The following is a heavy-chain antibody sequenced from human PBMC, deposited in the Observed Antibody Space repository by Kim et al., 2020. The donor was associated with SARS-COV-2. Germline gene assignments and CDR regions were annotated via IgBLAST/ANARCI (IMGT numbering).Heavy chain of an antibody. CDR1: GFTFSGSA. CDR3: TRVTSFAGSPDFDY. V-gene: IGHV3-73*01. CDR2: IRSKANSYAT. D-gene: IGHD3-3*01. J-gene: IGHJ4*02. Sequence: GGSLRLSCAASGFTFSGSAMHWVRQASGKGLEWVGRIRSKANSYATAYAASVKGRFTISRDDSKNTAYLQMNSLKTEDTAVYYCTRVTSFAGSPDFDYWGQGTLVTVSS.